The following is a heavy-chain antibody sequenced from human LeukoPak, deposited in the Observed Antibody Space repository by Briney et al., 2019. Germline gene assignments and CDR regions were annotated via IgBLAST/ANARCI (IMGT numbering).Heavy chain of an antibody. Sequence: GASVKVSCTASGYTFTSYYMHWVRQAPGQGLEWMGIINPSGGSTSYAQKFQGRVTMTRDMSTSTVYMELSSLRSEDTAVYYCARDQDTAMELDYWGQGTLVTVSS. CDR2: INPSGGST. V-gene: IGHV1-46*01. J-gene: IGHJ4*02. D-gene: IGHD5-18*01. CDR1: GYTFTSYY. CDR3: ARDQDTAMELDY.